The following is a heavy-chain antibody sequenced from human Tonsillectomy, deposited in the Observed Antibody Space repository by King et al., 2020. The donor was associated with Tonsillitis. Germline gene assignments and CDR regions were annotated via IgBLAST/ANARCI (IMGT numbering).Heavy chain of an antibody. D-gene: IGHD1-26*01. CDR3: ASGEVGATDY. V-gene: IGHV3-72*01. CDR2: IRNKANSYTT. CDR1: GFTVSDHY. Sequence: VQLVESGGGLVQPGGSLRLSCAASGFTVSDHYMDWVRQAPGKGLEWGGRIRNKANSYTTEYAAPVKRRLTISRDDSKKSLYLQMNSQKTEETAVYFCASGEVGATDYWGQGTLVTVSS. J-gene: IGHJ4*02.